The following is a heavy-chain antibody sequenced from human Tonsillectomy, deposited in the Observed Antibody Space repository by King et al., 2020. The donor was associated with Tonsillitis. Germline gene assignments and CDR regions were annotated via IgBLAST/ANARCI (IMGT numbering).Heavy chain of an antibody. V-gene: IGHV3-9*01. D-gene: IGHD3-3*02. Sequence: VQLVESGGGLVQPGRSLRLSCAASGFTFDDYAMHWVRQAPGKGLEWVSGISWNSRSIGYADSVKCRFTISRDNAKNSLYLQMNSLRAEATALYYCAKDISKSGRDYYSGMDVWGQGTTVTVSS. J-gene: IGHJ6*02. CDR1: GFTFDDYA. CDR2: ISWNSRSI. CDR3: AKDISKSGRDYYSGMDV.